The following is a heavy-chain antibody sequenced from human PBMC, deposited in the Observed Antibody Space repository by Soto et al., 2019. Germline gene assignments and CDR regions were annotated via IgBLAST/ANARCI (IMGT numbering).Heavy chain of an antibody. CDR2: IYHSGST. J-gene: IGHJ4*02. CDR3: ARSWIQLWFSYYFDY. Sequence: SETLSLTSAVSGGYIRSGGYSWSWIRQPPGKGLEWIGYIYHSGSTYYNPSLKSRVTISVDTSKNQFSLKLSSVTAADTAVYYCARSWIQLWFSYYFDYWGQGTLVTVSS. V-gene: IGHV4-30-2*01. D-gene: IGHD5-18*01. CDR1: GGYIRSGGYS.